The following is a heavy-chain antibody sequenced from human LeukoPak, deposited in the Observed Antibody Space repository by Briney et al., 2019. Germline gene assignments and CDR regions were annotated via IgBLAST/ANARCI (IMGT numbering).Heavy chain of an antibody. J-gene: IGHJ4*02. Sequence: GGSLRLSCAASGFTFSSYAMSWVRQAPGKGLEWVANIKEEGSEKYYMDSVKGRFTISRDNAKNSVFLQMNSLRVDDTAVYYCAREGSDYWGQGTLVTVSS. V-gene: IGHV3-7*01. CDR1: GFTFSSYA. CDR2: IKEEGSEK. CDR3: AREGSDY.